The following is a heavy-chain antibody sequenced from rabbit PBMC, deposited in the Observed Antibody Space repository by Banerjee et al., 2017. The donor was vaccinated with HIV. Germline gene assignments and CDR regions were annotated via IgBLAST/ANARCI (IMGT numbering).Heavy chain of an antibody. V-gene: IGHV1S40*01. Sequence: QSLEESGGGLVKPGASLTLTCTASGFSFSSNYDMCWVRQAPGKGLDWIACFYTGDGTTYYATWAKGRFTISKTSSTTVTLQMTSLTAADTATYFCVSYDDYGDRNLWGPGTLVTVS. D-gene: IGHD2-1*01. CDR2: FYTGDGTT. CDR1: GFSFSSNYD. CDR3: VSYDDYGDRNL. J-gene: IGHJ4*01.